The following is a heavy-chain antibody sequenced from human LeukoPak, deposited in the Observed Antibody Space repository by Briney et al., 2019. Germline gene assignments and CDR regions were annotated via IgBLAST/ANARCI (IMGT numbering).Heavy chain of an antibody. CDR2: IIPILGIA. J-gene: IGHJ6*02. V-gene: IGHV1-69*04. CDR1: GGTFSSYA. CDR3: ARDTAERITIFGVVSERYRGMDV. D-gene: IGHD3-3*01. Sequence: GASVKVSCKASGGTFSSYAISWVRQAPGQGLEWMGRIIPILGIANYAQKFQGRVTITADKSTSTAYMELSSLRSEDTAVYYCARDTAERITIFGVVSERYRGMDVWGQGTTVTVSS.